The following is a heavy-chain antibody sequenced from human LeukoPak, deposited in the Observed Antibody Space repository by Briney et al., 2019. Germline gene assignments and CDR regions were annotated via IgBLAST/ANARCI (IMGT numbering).Heavy chain of an antibody. CDR2: ISGSGGST. V-gene: IGHV3-23*01. CDR3: AKVPYYDILTGYYFDY. CDR1: GVTFSSYG. J-gene: IGHJ4*02. D-gene: IGHD3-9*01. Sequence: GGSLRLSCAASGVTFSSYGMSWVRQAPGKGLEWVSAISGSGGSTYYADSVKGRFTISRDNSKNTLYLQMNSLRAEDTAVYYCAKVPYYDILTGYYFDYWGQGTLVTVSS.